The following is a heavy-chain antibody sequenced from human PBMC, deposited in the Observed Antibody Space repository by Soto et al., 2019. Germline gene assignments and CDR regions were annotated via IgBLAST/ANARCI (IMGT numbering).Heavy chain of an antibody. CDR1: GYTFSGYY. CDR2: INTLSGDT. Sequence: ASVKVSCKASGYTFSGYYMHWVRQAPGQGLEWMGWINTLSGDTSFPQKFQGRLAMTRDTSIDTAFMEVSRLTSDDTAIYYCARSLLKVILPLGYWGQGTLVTVS. D-gene: IGHD3-3*02. V-gene: IGHV1-2*02. CDR3: ARSLLKVILPLGY. J-gene: IGHJ4*02.